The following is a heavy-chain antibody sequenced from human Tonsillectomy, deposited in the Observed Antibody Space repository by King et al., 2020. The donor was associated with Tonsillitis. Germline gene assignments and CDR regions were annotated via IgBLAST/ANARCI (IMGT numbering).Heavy chain of an antibody. CDR2: IAYDASYE. V-gene: IGHV3-30*03. CDR3: ATDGIVLSDWYFVL. D-gene: IGHD2-15*01. Sequence: HVQLVESGGGVVQPGRSLRLSCAASGFTFSNYGMHWVRQAPGKGLEWVALIAYDASYENYADSVKGRFAISRDNSKNTLYLEMNSLRVEDTAVYYCATDGIVLSDWYFVLWGRGTLVTVSS. J-gene: IGHJ2*01. CDR1: GFTFSNYG.